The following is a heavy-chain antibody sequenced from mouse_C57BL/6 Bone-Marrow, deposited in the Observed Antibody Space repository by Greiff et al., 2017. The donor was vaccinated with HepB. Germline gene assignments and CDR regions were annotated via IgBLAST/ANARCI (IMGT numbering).Heavy chain of an antibody. CDR3: ARHSFYYGSSYHYYAMDY. Sequence: EVMLVESGGGLVQPGGSLKLSCAASGFTFSDYYMYWVRQTPEKRLEWVAYISNGGGSTYYPDTVKGRFTISRDNAKNTLYLQMSRLKSEDTAMYYCARHSFYYGSSYHYYAMDYWGQGTSVTVSS. D-gene: IGHD1-1*01. CDR2: ISNGGGST. J-gene: IGHJ4*01. V-gene: IGHV5-12*01. CDR1: GFTFSDYY.